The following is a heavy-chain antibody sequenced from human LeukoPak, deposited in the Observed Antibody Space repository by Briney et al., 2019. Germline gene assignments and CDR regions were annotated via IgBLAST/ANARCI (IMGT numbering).Heavy chain of an antibody. CDR3: ARDYSSMIVGPFDY. CDR2: ISSSSSTI. V-gene: IGHV3-11*04. Sequence: GGTLRLSCETSGFTFSDYFMGWIRQAPGKGLEWVSYISSSSSTIYYADSVKGRFTISRDNAKNSLYLQMNSLRAEDTAVYYCARDYSSMIVGPFDYWGQGTLVTVSS. J-gene: IGHJ4*02. D-gene: IGHD3-22*01. CDR1: GFTFSDYF.